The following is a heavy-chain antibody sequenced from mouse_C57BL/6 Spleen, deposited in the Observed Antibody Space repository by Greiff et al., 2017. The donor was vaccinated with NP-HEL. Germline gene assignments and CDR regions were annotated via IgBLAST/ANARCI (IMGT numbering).Heavy chain of an antibody. CDR3: ERRGSRYFAV. CDR2: IYPGSGST. J-gene: IGHJ1*03. CDR1: GYTFTSYW. Sequence: QVQLQQPGAELVKPGASVKMSCKASGYTFTSYWITWVKQRPGQGLEWIGDIYPGSGSTNYNEKFKSKATLTVDTSSSTAYMQLSSLASEASAVYSCERRGSRYFAVWGTGTTVTVSS. D-gene: IGHD1-1*01. V-gene: IGHV1-55*01.